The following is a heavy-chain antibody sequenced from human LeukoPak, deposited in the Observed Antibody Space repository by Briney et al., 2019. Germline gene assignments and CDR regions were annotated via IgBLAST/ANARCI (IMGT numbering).Heavy chain of an antibody. J-gene: IGHJ5*02. Sequence: GGSLRLSCAASVFTFSSYEMNWVRQPPGKGLEWVSYISSSGNTIYYADPVKGRFTISRDNAKNSLYLQMNSLRAEDTAVYYCARGFGDLWGQGTLVTVSS. V-gene: IGHV3-48*03. CDR3: ARGFGDL. D-gene: IGHD3-3*01. CDR2: ISSSGNTI. CDR1: VFTFSSYE.